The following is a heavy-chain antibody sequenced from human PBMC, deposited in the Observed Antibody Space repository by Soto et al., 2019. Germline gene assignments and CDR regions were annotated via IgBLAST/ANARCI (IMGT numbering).Heavy chain of an antibody. CDR3: DRDGYRQFDY. CDR1: GFTFSSYG. D-gene: IGHD5-12*01. J-gene: IGHJ4*02. CDR2: ISYDGSNK. V-gene: IGHV3-30*03. Sequence: QVQLVESGGGVVQPGRSLRLSCAASGFTFSSYGMHWVRQAPGKGLEWVAVISYDGSNKYYADSVKGRFTISRDNSKNTLYLQMNRLRAEDTAVYYCDRDGYRQFDYWGQGTLVTVSS.